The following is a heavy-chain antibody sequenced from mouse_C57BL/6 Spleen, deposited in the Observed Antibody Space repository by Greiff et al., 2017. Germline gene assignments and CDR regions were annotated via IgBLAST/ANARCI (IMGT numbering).Heavy chain of an antibody. CDR2: ISGGGGNT. J-gene: IGHJ2*01. Sequence: EVKLVESGGGLVKPGGSLKLSCAASGFTFSSYTMSWVRQTPEKRLEWVATISGGGGNTYYPDSVKGRFTISRDNAKNTLYLQMSSLRSEDTALYYCARHGDYYGSSYYFDYWGQGTTLTVSS. CDR3: ARHGDYYGSSYYFDY. V-gene: IGHV5-9*01. CDR1: GFTFSSYT. D-gene: IGHD1-1*01.